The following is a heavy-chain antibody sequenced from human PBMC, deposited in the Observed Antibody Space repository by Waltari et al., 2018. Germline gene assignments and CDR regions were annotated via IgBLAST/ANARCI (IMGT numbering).Heavy chain of an antibody. CDR2: MNPNSGNT. D-gene: IGHD3-16*01. Sequence: QVPLVQSGAEVTKPGASVNVSCHAYGYSFTSYDINSVRQATGQGLEWMRWMNPNSGNTGYAQKFQGIVTMTRNTSISTAYMELSSLRSEDTAVYYCARFARVGAYAFDIWGQGTMVTVSS. CDR3: ARFARVGAYAFDI. J-gene: IGHJ3*02. V-gene: IGHV1-8*01. CDR1: GYSFTSYD.